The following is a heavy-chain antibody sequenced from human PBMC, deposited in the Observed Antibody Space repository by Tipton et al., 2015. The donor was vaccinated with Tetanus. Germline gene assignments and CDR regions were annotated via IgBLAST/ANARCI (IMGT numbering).Heavy chain of an antibody. J-gene: IGHJ4*02. CDR1: GGSIRSNY. CDR2: IYTSGST. D-gene: IGHD5-12*01. CDR3: ARVRRGATTDFDY. Sequence: TLSLTCTVSGGSIRSNYWSWIRQPAGKGLEWIGRIYTSGSTNYNPSLKSRVTMSLDTSKNQFSLKLSSVTAADTAVYYCARVRRGATTDFDYWGQGTLVTVSS. V-gene: IGHV4-4*07.